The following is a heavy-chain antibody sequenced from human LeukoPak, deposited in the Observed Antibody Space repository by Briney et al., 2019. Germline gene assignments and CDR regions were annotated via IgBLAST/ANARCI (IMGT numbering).Heavy chain of an antibody. CDR3: ARGEQRLVPMIGYSYGRRGGFDY. CDR2: INHSGST. J-gene: IGHJ4*02. V-gene: IGHV4-34*01. D-gene: IGHD5-18*01. Sequence: PSETLSLTCAVYGGSFSGYYWSWIRQPPGKGLEWIGEINHSGSTNYNPSLKSRVTISVDTSKNQFSLKLSSVTAADTAVYYCARGEQRLVPMIGYSYGRRGGFDYWGQGTLVTVSS. CDR1: GGSFSGYY.